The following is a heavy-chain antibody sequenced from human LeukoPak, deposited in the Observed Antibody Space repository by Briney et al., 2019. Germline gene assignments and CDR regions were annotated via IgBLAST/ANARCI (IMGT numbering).Heavy chain of an antibody. CDR3: ASVRDGYHH. CDR2: ISYDGSNK. V-gene: IGHV3-30*04. D-gene: IGHD5-24*01. Sequence: GGSLRLSCAASGFTFSSYAMHWVRQAPGKGLEWVAVISYDGSNKYYADSVKGRFTISRDNSKNTLYLQMNSLRAEDTAVYYCASVRDGYHHWGQGTLVTVSS. J-gene: IGHJ4*02. CDR1: GFTFSSYA.